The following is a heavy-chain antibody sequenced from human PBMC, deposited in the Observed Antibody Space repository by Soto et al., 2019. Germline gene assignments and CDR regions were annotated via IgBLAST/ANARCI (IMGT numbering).Heavy chain of an antibody. CDR2: IYNSGST. J-gene: IGHJ6*02. D-gene: IGHD2-21*02. CDR3: ARDLWGYCGTDCYPLDV. V-gene: IGHV4-59*01. Sequence: PSETLSLTCTVSGVSMISYCWSWIRQPPGKGLEWIGYIYNSGSTYYNPSFKSRVTISVDTSKNQFSLKLDSVTAADTAVYYCARDLWGYCGTDCYPLDVWGQGTTVTVSS. CDR1: GVSMISYC.